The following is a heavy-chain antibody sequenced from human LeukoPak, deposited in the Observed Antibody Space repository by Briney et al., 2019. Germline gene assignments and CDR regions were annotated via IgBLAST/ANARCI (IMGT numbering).Heavy chain of an antibody. CDR2: ISGSGGST. CDR3: AKGVDIVVVPAAMRWLRSFLYFDD. Sequence: GGSLRLSCAASGFTFSSYAISWVRQAPGKGLEWVLAISGSGGSTYYADSVKGRFTISRDNSNTTLYREMNSLRSEDTGVYYCAKGVDIVVVPAAMRWLRSFLYFDDWGQGTLVTVSS. CDR1: GFTFSSYA. D-gene: IGHD2-2*03. J-gene: IGHJ4*02. V-gene: IGHV3-23*01.